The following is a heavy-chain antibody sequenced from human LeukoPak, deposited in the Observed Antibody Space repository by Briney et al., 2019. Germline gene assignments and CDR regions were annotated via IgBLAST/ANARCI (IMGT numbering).Heavy chain of an antibody. Sequence: SGGSLRLSCAASGFTFSSYSMNWVRQAPGKGLEWVSSISSSNSYIYYADSVKGRFTISRDNAKNSLYLQMNSLRAEDTAVYYCAKAMMIEPFDYWGQGTLVTVSS. CDR1: GFTFSSYS. CDR3: AKAMMIEPFDY. CDR2: ISSSNSYI. V-gene: IGHV3-21*04. J-gene: IGHJ4*02. D-gene: IGHD3-22*01.